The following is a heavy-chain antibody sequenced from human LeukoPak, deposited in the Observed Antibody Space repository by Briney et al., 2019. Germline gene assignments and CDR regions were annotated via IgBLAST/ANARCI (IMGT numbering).Heavy chain of an antibody. CDR3: AKRRQWLAYNWFDP. Sequence: GGSLRLSCAASGFTFSSYGMHWARQAPGKGLEWVAFIRYDGSNKYYADSVKGRFTISRDNSKNTLYLQMNSLRAEDTAVYYCAKRRQWLAYNWFDPWGQGTLVTVSS. D-gene: IGHD6-19*01. CDR1: GFTFSSYG. CDR2: IRYDGSNK. V-gene: IGHV3-30*02. J-gene: IGHJ5*02.